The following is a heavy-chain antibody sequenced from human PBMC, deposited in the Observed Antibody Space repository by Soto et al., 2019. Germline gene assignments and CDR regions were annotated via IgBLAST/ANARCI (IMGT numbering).Heavy chain of an antibody. V-gene: IGHV3-30-3*01. CDR2: ISYDGSNK. Sequence: GGSLRLSCAASGFTFSSYAMHWVRQAPGKGLEWVAVISYDGSNKYYADSVKGRFTISRDNSKNTLYLQMNSLRAEDTAVYYCARGKSIAVAGRSYYYGMDVWGQGTTVTVSS. D-gene: IGHD6-19*01. CDR3: ARGKSIAVAGRSYYYGMDV. CDR1: GFTFSSYA. J-gene: IGHJ6*02.